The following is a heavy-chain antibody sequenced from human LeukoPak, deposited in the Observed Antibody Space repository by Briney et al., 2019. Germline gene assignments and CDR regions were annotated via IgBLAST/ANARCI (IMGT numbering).Heavy chain of an antibody. D-gene: IGHD6-13*01. CDR2: ISYDGSNK. V-gene: IGHV3-30*04. J-gene: IGHJ3*02. CDR3: ARDGYSAVDI. CDR1: GFTFSSYA. Sequence: GGSLRLSCAASGFTFSSYAMHWVRQAPGKGLEWVAVISYDGSNKYYADSVKGRFTISRDNSKNTLYLQMNSLRAEDTAVYYCARDGYSAVDIWGQGTMVTVSS.